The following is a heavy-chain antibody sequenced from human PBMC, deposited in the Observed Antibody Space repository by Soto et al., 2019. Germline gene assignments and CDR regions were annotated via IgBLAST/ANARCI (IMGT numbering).Heavy chain of an antibody. CDR1: RFTFSNFA. D-gene: IGHD1-1*01. J-gene: IGHJ4*02. CDR3: AKVMYTWNDVAPFDS. V-gene: IGHV3-23*01. CDR2: IGVTAGST. Sequence: AHLSESGGGLQQPGGSLKLSCEASRFTFSNFAMSWVRQAPGKGLEWISTIGVTAGSTYYTDSVRGRFTISRDNSKNTLYLEMNSLRAEDTALYYCAKVMYTWNDVAPFDSWGQGTLVAVSS.